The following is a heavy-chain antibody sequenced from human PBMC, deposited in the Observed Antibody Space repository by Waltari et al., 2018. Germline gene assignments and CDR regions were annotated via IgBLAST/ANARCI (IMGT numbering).Heavy chain of an antibody. Sequence: EVQLVESGGGLVQPGGSLRLSCAASGFTFSGYWMHWVRQAPGKGLVWVSRMNSDGSSTSYADSVKGRFTMSRDNAKNSLYVQMNSLRAEDTAVYYCARGRHSDVWGQGTTVTVSS. V-gene: IGHV3-74*01. CDR2: MNSDGSST. J-gene: IGHJ6*02. CDR3: ARGRHSDV. CDR1: GFTFSGYW.